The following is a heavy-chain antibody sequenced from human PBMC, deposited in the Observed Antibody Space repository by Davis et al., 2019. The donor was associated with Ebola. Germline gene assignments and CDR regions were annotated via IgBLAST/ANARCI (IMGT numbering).Heavy chain of an antibody. CDR2: INHSGST. V-gene: IGHV4-34*01. Sequence: MPSETLSLTCTVSGGSISSYYWSWIRQPPGKGLEWIEEINHSGSTNYNPSLKSRVTISVDTSKNQFSLKLSSVTAADTAVYYCASSPSAVVAASFDYWGQGTLVTVSS. D-gene: IGHD2-15*01. CDR1: GGSISSYY. J-gene: IGHJ4*02. CDR3: ASSPSAVVAASFDY.